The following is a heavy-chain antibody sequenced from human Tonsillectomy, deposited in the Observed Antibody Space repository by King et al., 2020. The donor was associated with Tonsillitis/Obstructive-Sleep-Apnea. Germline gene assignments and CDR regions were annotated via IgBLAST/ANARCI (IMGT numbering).Heavy chain of an antibody. Sequence: HVQLVESGGGVVQPGRSLRLSCAASGFTFSSYGMHWVRQAPGKGLEWVAVIWYDGSNKYYADSVKGRFTISRDNSKNTLYLQMNSLRAEDTAVYYCARVVGNDLWSGYYNYYYGMDVWGQGTTVTVSS. CDR2: IWYDGSNK. CDR3: ARVVGNDLWSGYYNYYYGMDV. V-gene: IGHV3-33*01. J-gene: IGHJ6*02. D-gene: IGHD3-3*01. CDR1: GFTFSSYG.